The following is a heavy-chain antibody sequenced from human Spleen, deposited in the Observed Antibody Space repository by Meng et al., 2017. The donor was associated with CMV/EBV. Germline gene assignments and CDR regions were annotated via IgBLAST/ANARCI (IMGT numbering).Heavy chain of an antibody. D-gene: IGHD2-2*01. V-gene: IGHV3-30*02. Sequence: YGRHGVRQAPGKGLEWVAFIRYDGSNKYYADSVKGRFTISRDNSKNTLYLQMNSLRAEDTAVYYCAKGSNLGYCSSTSCYGNWFDPWGQGTLVTVSS. CDR1: YG. J-gene: IGHJ5*02. CDR3: AKGSNLGYCSSTSCYGNWFDP. CDR2: IRYDGSNK.